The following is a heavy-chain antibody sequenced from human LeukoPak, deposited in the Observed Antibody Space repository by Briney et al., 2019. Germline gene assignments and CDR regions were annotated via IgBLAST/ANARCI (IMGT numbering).Heavy chain of an antibody. CDR3: TRGYSAK. Sequence: PGGSLRLSCTASGFTFCDYAMSWVRQAPGKGLEWVGFIRGKAYGGTTEYAASVKGRFIISRDDSKSIAYLQMNSLKTEDTAVYYCTRGYSAKWGQGTLVTVSS. CDR1: GFTFCDYA. V-gene: IGHV3-49*04. J-gene: IGHJ4*02. CDR2: IRGKAYGGTT. D-gene: IGHD5-12*01.